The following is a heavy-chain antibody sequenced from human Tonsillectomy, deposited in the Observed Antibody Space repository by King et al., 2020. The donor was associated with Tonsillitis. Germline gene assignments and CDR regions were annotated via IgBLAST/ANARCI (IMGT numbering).Heavy chain of an antibody. V-gene: IGHV3-11*01. CDR1: GFTFSEYY. D-gene: IGHD2-2*01. J-gene: IGHJ4*02. CDR2: FCNRNM. CDR3: ARDYPYDQSPCDY. Sequence: VQLVESGGGLVKPGGSLRLSCAASGFTFSEYYMSWLRQAPGKGREGGSYFCNRNMYYAGFVKGRFTISRDNAKNSLYLQMNSLRAEDTAVYYCARDYPYDQSPCDYWGQGTLVTAAS.